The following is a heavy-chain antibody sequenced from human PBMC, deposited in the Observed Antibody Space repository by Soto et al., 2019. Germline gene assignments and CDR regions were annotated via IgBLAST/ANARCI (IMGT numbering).Heavy chain of an antibody. V-gene: IGHV3-53*04. CDR2: IYSGGST. D-gene: IGHD3-16*01. CDR3: RRGNKTNSSSMDF. Sequence: EVQLVESGGGLVQPGGSLRLSCAASGFTVSRNYMSWVRQAPGKGLEWVSVIYSGGSTYYADSVKGRFTISRHNSKNTLYLKINSWSGEDRAVYYWRRGNKTNSSSMDFWGKGTPVPVSS. CDR1: GFTVSRNY. J-gene: IGHJ6*03.